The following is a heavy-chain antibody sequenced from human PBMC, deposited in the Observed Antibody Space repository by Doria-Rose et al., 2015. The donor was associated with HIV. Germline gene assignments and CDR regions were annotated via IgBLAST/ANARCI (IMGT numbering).Heavy chain of an antibody. CDR3: ARIKSSRWYHKYYFDF. V-gene: IGHV2-26*01. D-gene: IGHD6-13*01. CDR2: SFSDDER. J-gene: IGHJ4*02. CDR1: GVSLSSPGMG. Sequence: ETGPVLVKPTETLTLTCTVSGVSLSSPGMGVSWIRQPPGKALEWLANSFSDDERSYKSSLKSRLTISRGTSKSQVVLTMTDMDPWDTATYYCARIKSSRWYHKYYFDFWGQGTLVIVSA.